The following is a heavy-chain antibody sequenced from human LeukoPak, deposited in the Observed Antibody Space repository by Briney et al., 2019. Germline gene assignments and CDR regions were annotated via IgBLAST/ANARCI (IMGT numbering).Heavy chain of an antibody. CDR3: VSPSIAAPGSLDYFFDY. D-gene: IGHD6-13*01. J-gene: IGHJ4*02. V-gene: IGHV3-30*03. CDR1: GFTFSSYG. CDR2: ISIDGTSG. Sequence: GGSLRLSCAASGFTFSSYGMHWVRQPPGKGLEWVALISIDGTSGHYADTVKGRFTISRDNSKNTVDLQMNSLRPEDTAVYYCVSPSIAAPGSLDYFFDYWGQGTLVTVSS.